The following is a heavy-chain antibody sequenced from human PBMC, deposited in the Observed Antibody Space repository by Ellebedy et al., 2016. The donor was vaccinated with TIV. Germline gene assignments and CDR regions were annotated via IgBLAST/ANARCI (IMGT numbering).Heavy chain of an antibody. D-gene: IGHD1-1*01. CDR3: AYSTGTAYYYGMDV. CDR1: GYTFTSYA. CDR2: INAGNGNT. V-gene: IGHV1-3*01. J-gene: IGHJ6*02. Sequence: AASVKVPCKASGYTFTSYAMHWVRQAPGQRLEWMGWINAGNGNTKYSQKFQGRVTITRDTSASTAHMELSSLRSEDTAVYYCAYSTGTAYYYGMDVWGQGTTVTVTS.